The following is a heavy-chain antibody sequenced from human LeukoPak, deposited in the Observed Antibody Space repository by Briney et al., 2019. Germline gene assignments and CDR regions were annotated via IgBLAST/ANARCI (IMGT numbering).Heavy chain of an antibody. CDR3: ARLSCSSTSCYNFDY. CDR2: INHSGST. CDR1: GYSISSGYY. V-gene: IGHV4-38-2*02. J-gene: IGHJ4*02. Sequence: SETLSLTCTVSGYSISSGYYWGWIRQPPGKGLEWIGEINHSGSTNYNPSLKSRVTISVDTSKNQFSLKLSSVTAADTAVYYCARLSCSSTSCYNFDYWGQGTLVTVSS. D-gene: IGHD2-2*02.